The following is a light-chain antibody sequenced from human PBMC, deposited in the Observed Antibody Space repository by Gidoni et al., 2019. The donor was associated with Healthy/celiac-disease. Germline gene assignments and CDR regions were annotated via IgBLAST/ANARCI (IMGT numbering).Light chain of an antibody. J-gene: IGLJ3*02. Sequence: QSDLTQPVAVSGSPGQAITISCTGTSSDVGRYNLVSRYQQDPGKAPKLMIFVFSKRPSGVSNRFSGSKSCNTASLTISGLQAEDEADYDGCSYAGSSTLVVGGGTKRTVL. V-gene: IGLV2-23*02. CDR1: SSDVGRYNL. CDR2: VFS. CDR3: CSYAGSSTLV.